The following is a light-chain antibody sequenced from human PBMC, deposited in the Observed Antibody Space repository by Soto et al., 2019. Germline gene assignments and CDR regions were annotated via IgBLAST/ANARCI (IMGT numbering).Light chain of an antibody. J-gene: IGLJ2*01. CDR2: DVS. V-gene: IGLV2-14*01. CDR3: SSYTGSNTPVV. CDR1: SSDVGGYIY. Sequence: QSALTQPASVSGSPGQSITISCTGTSSDVGGYIYVSWYQQHPGKAPNLIIFDVSNRPSGVSNRFSGSKSGNSASLTISGLQAEDEADYYCSSYTGSNTPVVFGGGTQLTVL.